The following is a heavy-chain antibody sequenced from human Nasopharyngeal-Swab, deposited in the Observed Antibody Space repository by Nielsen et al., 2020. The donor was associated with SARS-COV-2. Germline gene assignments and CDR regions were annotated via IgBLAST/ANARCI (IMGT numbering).Heavy chain of an antibody. CDR3: ATSPAVAGTNWCFDL. CDR1: GYTLTELS. Sequence: ASVKVSCKVSGYTLTELSMHWVRQAPGKGLEWMGGFDPEDGETIYAQKFQGRVTMTEDTSTDTAYMELSSLRSEDTAVYYCATSPAVAGTNWCFDLWGRGTLVTVSS. V-gene: IGHV1-24*01. D-gene: IGHD6-19*01. J-gene: IGHJ2*01. CDR2: FDPEDGET.